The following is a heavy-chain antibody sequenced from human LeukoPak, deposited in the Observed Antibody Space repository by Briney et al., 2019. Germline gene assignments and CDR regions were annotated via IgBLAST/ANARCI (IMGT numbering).Heavy chain of an antibody. D-gene: IGHD6-6*01. CDR3: ARAPDIIAARRGDYFDY. CDR1: GGSMSGSY. J-gene: IGHJ4*02. CDR2: IYFTGHS. Sequence: KTSETLSLTCTVSGGSMSGSYWSWIRQSPGKGLEWLGYIYFTGHSKSNPSLKSRVTISVDTSKNQFSLKLSSVTAADTAVYYCARAPDIIAARRGDYFDYWGQGTLVTVSS. V-gene: IGHV4-59*12.